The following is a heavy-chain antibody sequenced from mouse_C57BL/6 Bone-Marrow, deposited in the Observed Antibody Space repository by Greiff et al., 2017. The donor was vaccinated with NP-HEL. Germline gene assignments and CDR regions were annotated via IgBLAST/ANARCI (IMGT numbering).Heavy chain of an antibody. D-gene: IGHD2-4*01. CDR2: INPSTGGT. Sequence: VQLQQSGPELVKPGASVKISCKASGYSFTGYYMNWVKQSPEKSLEWIGEINPSTGGTTNNQKFKAKATLTVDKSSSTAYMQLKSLTSEDSAVYYCAYYDYDEGAWFAYWGQGTLVTVSA. CDR3: AYYDYDEGAWFAY. V-gene: IGHV1-42*01. J-gene: IGHJ3*01. CDR1: GYSFTGYY.